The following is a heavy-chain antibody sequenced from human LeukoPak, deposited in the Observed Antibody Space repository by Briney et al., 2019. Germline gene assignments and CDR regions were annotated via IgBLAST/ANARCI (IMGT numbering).Heavy chain of an antibody. CDR2: INHSGST. CDR3: ARDWIAAAGAFDY. V-gene: IGHV4-34*01. Sequence: SETMSLTCAVYGGSFSGYYWSWIRQPPGKGLEWIGEINHSGSTNYNPSLKSRVTISVDTSKNQFSLKLSSVTAADTAVYYCARDWIAAAGAFDYWGQGTLVTVSS. D-gene: IGHD6-13*01. CDR1: GGSFSGYY. J-gene: IGHJ4*02.